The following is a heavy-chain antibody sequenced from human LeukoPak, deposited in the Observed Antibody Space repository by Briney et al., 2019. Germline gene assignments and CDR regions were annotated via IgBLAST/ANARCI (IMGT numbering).Heavy chain of an antibody. CDR1: GFTFSDHY. J-gene: IGHJ4*02. Sequence: GGSLRLSCAASGFTFSDHYMSWIRQAPGKGLEWVSYISSSGSTIYNADSVKGRFTISRDNAKNSLYLQMNSLRVEDTAVYYCAKVAKYYYGSETYYFFEHWGQGTPVTAAS. CDR3: AKVAKYYYGSETYYFFEH. V-gene: IGHV3-11*04. D-gene: IGHD3-10*01. CDR2: ISSSGSTI.